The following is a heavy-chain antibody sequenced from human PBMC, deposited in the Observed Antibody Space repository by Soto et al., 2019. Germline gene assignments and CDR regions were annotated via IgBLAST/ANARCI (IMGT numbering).Heavy chain of an antibody. V-gene: IGHV1-18*01. D-gene: IGHD3-16*01. CDR1: GYSFTRYG. CDR2: INAYNGNT. J-gene: IGHJ6*02. Sequence: QVQLVQSGAEVKNPGASVKVSCKASGYSFTRYGIGWARQAPGQWLEWLGWINAYNGNTNYAQNLQGRLTLTTDTSTTTAYMEWRSLRSNDTAIYYCAMVDVYVTPSPQDVWGQGTTVTVSS. CDR3: AMVDVYVTPSPQDV.